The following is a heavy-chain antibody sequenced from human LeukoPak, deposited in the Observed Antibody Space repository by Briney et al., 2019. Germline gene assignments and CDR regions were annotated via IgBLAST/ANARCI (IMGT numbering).Heavy chain of an antibody. CDR1: GGSISSYY. J-gene: IGHJ6*02. CDR3: ARVFAAEGYYYYYGMDV. V-gene: IGHV4-59*01. D-gene: IGHD3-9*01. Sequence: PSETLSLTCTVSGGSISSYYWSWIRQPPGKGLEWIGHVHYSGSTNYNPSLKSRVTISVDTSKTQFSLKLSSVTAADTAVYYCARVFAAEGYYYYYGMDVWGQGTTVTVSS. CDR2: VHYSGST.